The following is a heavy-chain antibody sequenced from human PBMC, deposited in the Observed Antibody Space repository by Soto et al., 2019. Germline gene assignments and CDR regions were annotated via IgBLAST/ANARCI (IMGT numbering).Heavy chain of an antibody. Sequence: ASETLSLTCTVSGGSISSYYWSWIRQPPGKGLEWIGYIYYSGSTNYNPSLKSRVTISVDTSKNQFSLKLSSVTAADTAVYYCARHEGGSSWYYFDYWGQGTLVTVSS. J-gene: IGHJ4*02. CDR3: ARHEGGSSWYYFDY. D-gene: IGHD6-13*01. CDR2: IYYSGST. V-gene: IGHV4-59*08. CDR1: GGSISSYY.